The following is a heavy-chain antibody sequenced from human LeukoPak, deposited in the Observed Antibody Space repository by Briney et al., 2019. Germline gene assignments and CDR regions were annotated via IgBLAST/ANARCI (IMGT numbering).Heavy chain of an antibody. CDR2: SSGSGGST. J-gene: IGHJ4*02. D-gene: IGHD6-19*01. Sequence: GGSLRLSCAASGFTFSTYYMSWVRQAPGKGLEWVSASSGSGGSTYYADSVKGRFTISRDNFKNTLYLQMNSLRAEDTAVYYCAKVSWFHVSSGSDYWGQGTLVTVSS. CDR1: GFTFSTYY. V-gene: IGHV3-23*01. CDR3: AKVSWFHVSSGSDY.